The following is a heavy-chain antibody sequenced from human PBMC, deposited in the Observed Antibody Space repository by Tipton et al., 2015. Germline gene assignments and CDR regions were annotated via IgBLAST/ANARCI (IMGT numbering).Heavy chain of an antibody. Sequence: SLRLSCAASGFTFSAYAMHWVRQAPGKGLEWVAVISYEGSDKYYADSVKGRFTISRDNAKNSLYLEMNSLRAEDTAFYYCVKDGHYSVYYFDHWGQGALVTVSS. CDR3: VKDGHYSVYYFDH. CDR1: GFTFSAYA. V-gene: IGHV3-30*18. D-gene: IGHD4-11*01. CDR2: ISYEGSDK. J-gene: IGHJ4*02.